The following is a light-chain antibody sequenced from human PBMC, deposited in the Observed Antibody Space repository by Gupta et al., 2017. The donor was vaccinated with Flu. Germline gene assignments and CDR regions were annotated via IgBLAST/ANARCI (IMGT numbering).Light chain of an antibody. V-gene: IGKV3-20*01. CDR1: QSDGSSY. Sequence: IVLTQSPGTLSLSQGERATLSCRASQSDGSSYVAWYQQKPGQAPRLLIYGASSRATGIADRFSGSVSGTYFTLTISRLEPEEFAVYYCQHYRSLSTFGGGTKVEIK. CDR3: QHYRSLST. CDR2: GAS. J-gene: IGKJ4*01.